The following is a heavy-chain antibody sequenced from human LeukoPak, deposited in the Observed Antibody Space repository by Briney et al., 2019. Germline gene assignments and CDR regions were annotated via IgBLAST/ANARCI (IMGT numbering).Heavy chain of an antibody. D-gene: IGHD6-13*01. Sequence: GGSLRLSCAASGFTFSSYAMSWVRQAPGKGLEWVSAISGSGGSTYYADSVKGRFTISRDNAKNSLYLQMNSLRAEDTAVYYCAREWQQLVRGAFDIWGQGTMVTVSS. CDR3: AREWQQLVRGAFDI. J-gene: IGHJ3*02. V-gene: IGHV3-23*01. CDR1: GFTFSSYA. CDR2: ISGSGGST.